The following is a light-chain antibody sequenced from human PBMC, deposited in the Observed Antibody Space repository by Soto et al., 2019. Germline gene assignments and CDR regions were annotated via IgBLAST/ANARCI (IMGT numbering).Light chain of an antibody. CDR2: LNSDGSH. CDR3: QTWGTGLL. V-gene: IGLV4-69*02. Sequence: QSVLTQSPSASASLGASVKLTCTLSSGHSSYAIAWHRQQPEKGPQYLMKLNSDGSHSKGDGIPDRFSGSSSGAERYLTISSLQSEDEADYYCQTWGTGLLFGGGTKLT. J-gene: IGLJ2*01. CDR1: SGHSSYA.